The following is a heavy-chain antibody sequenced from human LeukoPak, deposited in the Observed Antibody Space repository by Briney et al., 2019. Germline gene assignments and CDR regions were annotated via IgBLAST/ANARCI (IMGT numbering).Heavy chain of an antibody. CDR2: XXXXXXX. Sequence: PSETLSLTCTVSGGSISSYYWSWIRQPPGKGXXXXXXXXXXXXXNYNPSLKSRVTISVDTSKNQFSLKLSPVTAADTAVYYCARDRSGYSYGDGVLLGYYGMDVWGKGTTVTVSS. V-gene: IGHV4-59*01. D-gene: IGHD5-18*01. CDR3: ARDRSGYSYGDGVLLGYYGMDV. CDR1: GGSISSYY. J-gene: IGHJ6*04.